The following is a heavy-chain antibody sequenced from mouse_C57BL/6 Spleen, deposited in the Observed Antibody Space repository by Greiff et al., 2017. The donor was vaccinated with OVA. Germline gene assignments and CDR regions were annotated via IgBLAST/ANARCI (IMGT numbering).Heavy chain of an antibody. CDR1: GFTFSDYG. D-gene: IGHD2-3*01. Sequence: EVKVVESGGGLVKPGGSLKLSCAASGFTFSDYGMHWVRQAPEKGLECVAYISSGSSTIYYADTVKGRFTISRDNAKNTLFLQMTSLRSEDTAMYYCARDGPFDYWGQGTTLTVSS. J-gene: IGHJ2*01. V-gene: IGHV5-17*01. CDR3: ARDGPFDY. CDR2: ISSGSSTI.